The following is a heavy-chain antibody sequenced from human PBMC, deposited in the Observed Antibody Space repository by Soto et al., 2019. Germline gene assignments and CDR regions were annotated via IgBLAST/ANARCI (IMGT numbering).Heavy chain of an antibody. D-gene: IGHD6-6*01. CDR1: GFTFDDYA. CDR2: ISWNSGNI. J-gene: IGHJ2*01. V-gene: IGHV3-9*01. Sequence: EVQLVQSGGGLVQPGRSLRLSCAASGFTFDDYAMNWVRQAPGKGLEWVSSISWNSGNIVYADSVKGRFTISRDNAKNSLYLQMNSLRPEDTALYYCAKGHTKAVFSSFDLWGRGILVTVSS. CDR3: AKGHTKAVFSSFDL.